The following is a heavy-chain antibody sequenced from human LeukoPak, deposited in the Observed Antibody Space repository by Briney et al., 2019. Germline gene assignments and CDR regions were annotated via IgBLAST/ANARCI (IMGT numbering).Heavy chain of an antibody. CDR2: IWPDGNTK. CDR3: ARNIGNWGTCDH. J-gene: IGHJ4*02. D-gene: IGHD2/OR15-2a*01. Sequence: GGSLRLSCEASGFTFSFYGMHWVRQAPGKGPEWVAIIWPDGNTKYYGDSVRGRFTISRDNSKNTLFLQMNNLRPEDTAVYYCARNIGNWGTCDHWGQGTLVTVSS. CDR1: GFTFSFYG. V-gene: IGHV3-33*01.